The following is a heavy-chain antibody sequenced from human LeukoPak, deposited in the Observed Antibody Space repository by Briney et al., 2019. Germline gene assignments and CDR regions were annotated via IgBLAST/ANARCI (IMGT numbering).Heavy chain of an antibody. V-gene: IGHV3-48*03. D-gene: IGHD3-3*01. CDR3: ARVPYYDFWSGYQFDY. Sequence: GGPLRLSCAASGFTFSSYEMNWVRQAPGKGLEWVSYISSSGSTIYHADSVKGRFTISRDNAKNSLYLQMHSLRAEDTAVYYCARVPYYDFWSGYQFDYWGQGTLVTVSS. CDR2: ISSSGSTI. J-gene: IGHJ4*02. CDR1: GFTFSSYE.